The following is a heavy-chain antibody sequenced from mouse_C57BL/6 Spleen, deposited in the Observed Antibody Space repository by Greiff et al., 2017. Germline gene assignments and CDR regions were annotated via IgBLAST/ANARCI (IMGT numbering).Heavy chain of an antibody. V-gene: IGHV1-18*01. CDR2: INPNNGGT. D-gene: IGHD2-4*01. J-gene: IGHJ4*01. CDR1: GYTFTDYN. CDR3: ARRPSYDYDEDYYAMDY. Sequence: VQLQQSGPELVKPGASVKIPCKASGYTFTDYNMDWVKQSHGKSLEWIGDINPNNGGTIYNQKFKGKATLTVDKSSSTAYMELRSLTSEDTAVXYCARRPSYDYDEDYYAMDYWGQGTSVTVSS.